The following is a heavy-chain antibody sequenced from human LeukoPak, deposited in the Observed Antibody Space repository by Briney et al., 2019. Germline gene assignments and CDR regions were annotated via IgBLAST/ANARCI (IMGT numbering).Heavy chain of an antibody. CDR1: GDSVSSNSAA. D-gene: IGHD6-19*01. V-gene: IGHV6-1*01. Sequence: SQTLSLTCAISGDSVSSNSAAWNWLRQSPSRGLEWLGRTYYRSKWYNDYAVSVKSRITINPDTSKNQFSLQLNSVTPEDTAVYYCARETKYSSGWYGSYYYYYGMDVWGQGTTVTVSS. CDR3: ARETKYSSGWYGSYYYYYGMDV. CDR2: TYYRSKWYN. J-gene: IGHJ6*02.